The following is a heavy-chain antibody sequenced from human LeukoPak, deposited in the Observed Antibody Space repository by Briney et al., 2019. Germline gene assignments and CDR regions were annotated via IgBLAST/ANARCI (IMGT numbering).Heavy chain of an antibody. CDR2: ISYDGSNK. CDR3: ARGSNAVAGTTYYYYYMDV. J-gene: IGHJ6*03. Sequence: GGSLRLSCAASGFTFSSYATHWVRQAPGKGLEWVAVISYDGSNKYYADSVKGRFTISRDNSKNTLYLQMDSLRAEDTAVYYCARGSNAVAGTTYYYYYMDVWGKGTTVTVSS. D-gene: IGHD6-19*01. V-gene: IGHV3-30*01. CDR1: GFTFSSYA.